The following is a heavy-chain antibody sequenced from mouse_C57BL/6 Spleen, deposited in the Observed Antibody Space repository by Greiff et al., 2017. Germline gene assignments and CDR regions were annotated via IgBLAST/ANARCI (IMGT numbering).Heavy chain of an antibody. V-gene: IGHV1-4*01. D-gene: IGHD1-1*01. Sequence: VQLVESGAELARPGASVKMSCKASGYTFTSYTMHWVKQRPGQGLEWIGYINPSSGYTKYNQKFKDKATLTADKSSSTAYMQLSSLTSEDSAVYYCASYYGSYWYFDVWGTGTTVTVSS. J-gene: IGHJ1*03. CDR1: GYTFTSYT. CDR2: INPSSGYT. CDR3: ASYYGSYWYFDV.